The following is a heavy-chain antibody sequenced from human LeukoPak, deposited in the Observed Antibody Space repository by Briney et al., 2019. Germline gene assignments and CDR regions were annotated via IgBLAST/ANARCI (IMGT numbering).Heavy chain of an antibody. CDR2: IKSRKDSETT. Sequence: NTGGSLRLSCAASGFSFTYAWMHWVRQAPGKGLEWVGRIKSRKDSETTDYAAPVKGRFTISRDDSKNIVYLQMEGLNTDDTAVYYCSKGAPSGSFYDYWGLGTMVTVSS. V-gene: IGHV3-15*01. CDR1: GFSFTYAW. J-gene: IGHJ4*02. CDR3: SKGAPSGSFYDY. D-gene: IGHD1-26*01.